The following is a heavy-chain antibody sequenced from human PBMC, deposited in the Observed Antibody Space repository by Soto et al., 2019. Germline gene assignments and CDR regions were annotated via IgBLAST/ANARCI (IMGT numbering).Heavy chain of an antibody. CDR3: ARVVPSDDYYYDSSGYYSPYYFDY. Sequence: SETLSLTCTVSGGSISSGGYYWSWIRQHPGKGLEWIGYIYYSGSTYYNPSLKSRVTISVDTSKNQFSLKLSSVTAADTAVYYCARVVPSDDYYYDSSGYYSPYYFDYWGQGTLVTV. J-gene: IGHJ4*02. CDR1: GGSISSGGYY. V-gene: IGHV4-31*03. D-gene: IGHD3-22*01. CDR2: IYYSGST.